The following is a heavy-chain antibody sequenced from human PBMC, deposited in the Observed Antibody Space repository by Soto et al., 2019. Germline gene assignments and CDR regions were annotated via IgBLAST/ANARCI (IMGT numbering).Heavy chain of an antibody. CDR3: ARDSPKNSYALNWFDP. D-gene: IGHD5-18*01. V-gene: IGHV3-11*01. J-gene: IGHJ5*02. Sequence: QVQLVESGGGLVKPGGSLRLSCAASGFTFSDYYMSWIRQAPGKGLEWVSYISSSGSTIYYADSVKGRFTISRDNAKNTLNLQMNSLRAEDTAVYYCARDSPKNSYALNWFDPWGQGTLVTVSS. CDR1: GFTFSDYY. CDR2: ISSSGSTI.